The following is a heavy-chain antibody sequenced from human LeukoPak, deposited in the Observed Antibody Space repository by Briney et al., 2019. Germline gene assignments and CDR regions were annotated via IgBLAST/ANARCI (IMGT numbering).Heavy chain of an antibody. J-gene: IGHJ5*02. V-gene: IGHV4-59*01. CDR3: ARDRSSSSFFPTGFDP. D-gene: IGHD6-13*01. CDR2: ISYSGST. CDR1: GGSISIYY. Sequence: SETLSLTCTVSGGSISIYYWSWIRQPPGKGLEWIGYISYSGSTNFNPSLKSRVTISVDTSKNQFSLKLSSVTAADTAVYFCARDRSSSSFFPTGFDPWGQGTLVTVSS.